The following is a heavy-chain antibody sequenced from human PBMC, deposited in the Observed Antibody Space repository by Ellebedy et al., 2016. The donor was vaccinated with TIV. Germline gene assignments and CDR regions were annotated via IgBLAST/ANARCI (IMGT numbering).Heavy chain of an antibody. J-gene: IGHJ6*02. V-gene: IGHV3-74*01. CDR2: IATDGSST. D-gene: IGHD4-23*01. Sequence: GESLKISCAASGFTFNGYWMHWVRQPPGKGLVWVSRIATDGSSTTYADFVKGRFSISRDNAKNTLYLHMSSLRAEDTAVYYCVRDKQDYGGGYYFDGMDVWGQGTMVTISS. CDR1: GFTFNGYW. CDR3: VRDKQDYGGGYYFDGMDV.